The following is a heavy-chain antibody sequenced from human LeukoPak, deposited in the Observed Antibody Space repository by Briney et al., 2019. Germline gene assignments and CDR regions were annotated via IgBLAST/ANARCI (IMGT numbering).Heavy chain of an antibody. V-gene: IGHV1-69*13. J-gene: IGHJ4*02. Sequence: SVKVSCKASGGTFIIYAISWVRQAPGQVLEWMGGIIPIFGTANYAQKFQGRVTITADESTSTAYMELSSPRSEDTAVYYCAREGLLKDFDYWGQGTLVTVSS. D-gene: IGHD2-8*01. CDR1: GGTFIIYA. CDR3: AREGLLKDFDY. CDR2: IIPIFGTA.